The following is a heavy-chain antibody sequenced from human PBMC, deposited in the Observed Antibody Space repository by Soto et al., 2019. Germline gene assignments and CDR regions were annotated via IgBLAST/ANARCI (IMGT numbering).Heavy chain of an antibody. CDR3: ARDWYFDL. Sequence: QVQLVESGGGVAQPGRSLRLSCAASAFTFSSYGMHWVRQAPGKGLEWVALIWYDASNKYYADSVKGRFTISRDNSKNTLYLEMNSLRAEDTAVYYCARDWYFDLWGRGTLVTVSS. J-gene: IGHJ2*01. CDR2: IWYDASNK. V-gene: IGHV3-33*01. CDR1: AFTFSSYG.